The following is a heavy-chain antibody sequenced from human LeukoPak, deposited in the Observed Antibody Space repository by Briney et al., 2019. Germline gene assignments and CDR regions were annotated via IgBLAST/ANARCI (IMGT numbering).Heavy chain of an antibody. CDR3: ARDHITGWDFDY. J-gene: IGHJ4*02. CDR1: GYSISSDCY. Sequence: SETLPLTCTVSGYSISSDCYWAWIRQPPGKGLEWIGSMYHSGDTHYNPSLKSRVTISVDMPKNQFSLKLTSVTAADTAVYYCARDHITGWDFDYWGQGTLVTVSS. V-gene: IGHV4-38-2*02. D-gene: IGHD6-19*01. CDR2: MYHSGDT.